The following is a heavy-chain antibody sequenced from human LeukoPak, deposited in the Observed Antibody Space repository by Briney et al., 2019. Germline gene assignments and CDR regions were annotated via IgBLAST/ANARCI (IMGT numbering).Heavy chain of an antibody. Sequence: GGSLRLSCSASGFTFSTYSINWVRQAPGKGLEWVSSISSSSRYIYYADSVKGRFTISRDNAKNSLYLQMNSLRAEDTAVYYCARDGYNDAFDIWGQGTMVTVSS. CDR3: ARDGYNDAFDI. J-gene: IGHJ3*02. CDR2: ISSSSRYI. V-gene: IGHV3-21*01. D-gene: IGHD5-24*01. CDR1: GFTFSTYS.